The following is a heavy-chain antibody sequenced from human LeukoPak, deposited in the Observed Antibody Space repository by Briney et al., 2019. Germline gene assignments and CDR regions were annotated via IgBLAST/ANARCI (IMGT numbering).Heavy chain of an antibody. D-gene: IGHD3-3*01. Sequence: SQTLSLTCTVSGGSISSGDYYWSWIRQPPGKVLEWIGYIYYSGSTYYNPSLKSRVTISVDTSKNQFSLKLSSVTAADTAVYYCARTGRGYYDFWSGYPRAAFDIWGQGTMVTVSS. V-gene: IGHV4-30-4*08. CDR3: ARTGRGYYDFWSGYPRAAFDI. CDR2: IYYSGST. J-gene: IGHJ3*02. CDR1: GGSISSGDYY.